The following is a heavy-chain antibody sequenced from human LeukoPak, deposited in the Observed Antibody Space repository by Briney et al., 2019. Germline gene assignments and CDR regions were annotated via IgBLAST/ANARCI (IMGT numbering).Heavy chain of an antibody. CDR1: GFTFSTYE. CDR2: IKQDGSEK. V-gene: IGHV3-7*01. CDR3: ARSGNNYYYYMDV. Sequence: GGSLRLSCAASGFTFSTYEMSWVRQAPGKGLEWVAYIKQDGSEKYYVDSVKGRFTISRDNAKNSLYLQVNSLRAEDTAVYYCARSGNNYYYYMDVWGKGTTVTISS. D-gene: IGHD2/OR15-2a*01. J-gene: IGHJ6*03.